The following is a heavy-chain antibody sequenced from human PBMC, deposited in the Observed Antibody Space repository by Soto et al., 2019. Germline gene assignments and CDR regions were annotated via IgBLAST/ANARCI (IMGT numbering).Heavy chain of an antibody. CDR1: GGSISSYY. V-gene: IGHV4-59*01. CDR2: IYYSGST. CDR3: ARVSGGGFDY. J-gene: IGHJ4*02. Sequence: QVQLQESGPGLVKPSETLSLTCTVSGGSISSYYWSWIRQPPGKGLEWIGYIYYSGSTNYNPSLKSRVTISVDTSKNQFSRKLSSVTAADTAVYYCARVSGGGFDYWGQGTLVTVSS. D-gene: IGHD3-10*01.